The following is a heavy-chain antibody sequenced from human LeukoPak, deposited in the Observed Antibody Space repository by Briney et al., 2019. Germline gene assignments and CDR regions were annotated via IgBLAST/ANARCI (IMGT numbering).Heavy chain of an antibody. CDR1: GFTFTDY. V-gene: IGHV3-11*01. J-gene: IGHJ6*02. CDR3: ATWDGPSAGLAV. Sequence: PGGSLRLSCAAASGFTFTDYISWIRQAPGKGLEWVSYFRNSDSPVYYADSVKGRFTISRDSAKDSLYLQMNSLRAEDTAVYFCATWDGPSAGLAVWGQGTTVTVTS. D-gene: IGHD1-26*01. CDR2: FRNSDSPV.